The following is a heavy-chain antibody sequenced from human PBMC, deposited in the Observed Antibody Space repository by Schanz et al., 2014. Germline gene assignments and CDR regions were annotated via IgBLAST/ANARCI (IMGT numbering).Heavy chain of an antibody. CDR3: VRDSFFAFDY. CDR1: GLTFTSAW. J-gene: IGHJ4*02. CDR2: IKGKTDGGTA. V-gene: IGHV3-15*01. Sequence: EVQLVESGGGLIQPGGSLRLSCATSGLTFTSAWMSWVPQAPGKGLEWVGRIKGKTDGGTADYAAPMKGRFTISRDDSKNALCLQMNSLRAEDTAVDYCVRDSFFAFDYWGQGTLVTVSS. D-gene: IGHD3-22*01.